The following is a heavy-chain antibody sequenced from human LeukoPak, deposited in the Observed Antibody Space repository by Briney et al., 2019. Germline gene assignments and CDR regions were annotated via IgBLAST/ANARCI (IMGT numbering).Heavy chain of an antibody. CDR3: ASTPHDYSNYPNYYYYGMDV. V-gene: IGHV4-34*08. J-gene: IGHJ6*02. D-gene: IGHD4-4*01. CDR1: GFTFSSYA. CDR2: INHSGST. Sequence: GSLRLSCAASGFTFSSYAMHWVRQPPGKGLEWIGEINHSGSTNYNPSLKSRVTISVDTSKNQFSLKLSSVTAADTAVYYCASTPHDYSNYPNYYYYGMDVWGQGTTVTVSS.